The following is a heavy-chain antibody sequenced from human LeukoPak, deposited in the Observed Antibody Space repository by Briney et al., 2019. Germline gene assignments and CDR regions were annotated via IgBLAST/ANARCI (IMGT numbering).Heavy chain of an antibody. V-gene: IGHV3-53*05. CDR3: ARRYSNYFFDY. Sequence: GGSLRLSCAASGFTVSSNYMSWVRQAPGKGLEWVSVIYSGGSTYYADSVKGRFTISRDNSKNTLYLQMNSLRAEDTAVYYCARRYSNYFFDYWGQGTLVTVSS. CDR2: IYSGGST. D-gene: IGHD4-11*01. J-gene: IGHJ4*02. CDR1: GFTVSSNY.